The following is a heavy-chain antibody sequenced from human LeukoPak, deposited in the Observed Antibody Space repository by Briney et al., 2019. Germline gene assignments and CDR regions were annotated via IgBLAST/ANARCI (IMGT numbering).Heavy chain of an antibody. Sequence: GGSLRLSCAASGFTFDTYWMSWVRQAPGKGLEWVANIKQDGSEKDYVDSVKGRFTISRDNAKNSLYQQMNSLRAEDTGVYYCARGETQSKYRQFDSWGQGSLVIVSS. V-gene: IGHV3-7*04. CDR2: IKQDGSEK. J-gene: IGHJ4*02. CDR3: ARGETQSKYRQFDS. D-gene: IGHD3-16*02. CDR1: GFTFDTYW.